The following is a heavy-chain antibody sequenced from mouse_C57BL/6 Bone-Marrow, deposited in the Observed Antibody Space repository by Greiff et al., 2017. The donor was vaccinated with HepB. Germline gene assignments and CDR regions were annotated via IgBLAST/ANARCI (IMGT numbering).Heavy chain of an antibody. CDR1: GFTFSSYA. V-gene: IGHV5-9-1*02. D-gene: IGHD4-1*01. Sequence: EVKVEESGEGLVKPGGSLKLSCAASGFTFSSYAMSWVRQTPEKRLEWVAYISSGGDYIYYADTVKGRFTISRDNARNTLYLQMSSLKSEDTAMYYCTRVGAGTLYYAMDYWGQGTSVTVSS. CDR3: TRVGAGTLYYAMDY. CDR2: ISSGGDYI. J-gene: IGHJ4*01.